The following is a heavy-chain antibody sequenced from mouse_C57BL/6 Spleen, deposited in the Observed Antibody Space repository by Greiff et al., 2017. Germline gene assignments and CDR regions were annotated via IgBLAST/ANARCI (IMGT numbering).Heavy chain of an antibody. Sequence: QVQLQQPGAELVKPGASVKMSCKASGYTFTGYWITWVKQRPGQGLEWIGDIYPGSGSTNYNEKFKGKATLTVDTSSSTAYMQLSGLTSEDSAVYDCARAAWGAPFYFEYWGQGTTVTVSA. J-gene: IGHJ2*01. CDR3: ARAAWGAPFYFEY. CDR1: GYTFTGYW. V-gene: IGHV1-55*01. CDR2: IYPGSGST.